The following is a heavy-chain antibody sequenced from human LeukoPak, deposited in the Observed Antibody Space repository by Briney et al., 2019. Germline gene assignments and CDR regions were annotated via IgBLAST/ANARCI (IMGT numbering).Heavy chain of an antibody. V-gene: IGHV4-59*01. CDR1: GGSMSSYY. Sequence: SETLSLTCTVSGGSMSSYYWSWIRQPPGKGLEWIGYTYYSGNTNYNPSLKSRVTISVDTSKNQFSLKVSSVTAADTAVYYCARVFHDSSGYPLDYWGQGTLVTVSP. J-gene: IGHJ4*02. CDR3: ARVFHDSSGYPLDY. D-gene: IGHD3-22*01. CDR2: TYYSGNT.